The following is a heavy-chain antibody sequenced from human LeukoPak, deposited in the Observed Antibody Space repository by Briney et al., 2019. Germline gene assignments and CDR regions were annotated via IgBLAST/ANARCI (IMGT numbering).Heavy chain of an antibody. CDR3: ARERDFDWLFIGSFDP. V-gene: IGHV3-30*04. Sequence: PGGSLRLSCAASGFTFSSYAMHWVRQAPGKGLEWVAVISYDGSNKYYADSVKGRFTISRDNSKNTLYLQMNSLRAEDTAVYYCARERDFDWLFIGSFDPWGQGTLVTVSS. CDR1: GFTFSSYA. D-gene: IGHD3-9*01. CDR2: ISYDGSNK. J-gene: IGHJ5*02.